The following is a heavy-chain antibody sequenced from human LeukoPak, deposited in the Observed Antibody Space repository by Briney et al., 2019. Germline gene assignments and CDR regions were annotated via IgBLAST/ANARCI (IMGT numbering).Heavy chain of an antibody. CDR3: AKVPYSDYGSGRPPFMDV. CDR1: GFSVSSNY. CDR2: IDYSGGST. D-gene: IGHD3-10*01. V-gene: IGHV3-53*01. Sequence: GGSLRLSCAASGFSVSSNYMSWVRQAPGKGLEWVSTIDYSGGSTYYADSVKGRFTISRDNSKNTLYMQMNSLRAEDTAIYYCAKVPYSDYGSGRPPFMDVWGQGTTVAVS. J-gene: IGHJ6*02.